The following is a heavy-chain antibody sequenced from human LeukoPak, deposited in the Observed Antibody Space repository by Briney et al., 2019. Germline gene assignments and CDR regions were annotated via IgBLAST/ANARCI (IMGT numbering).Heavy chain of an antibody. D-gene: IGHD6-13*01. V-gene: IGHV4-59*08. CDR2: IYYSGST. Sequence: SETLSLTCTVSGGSISSHFWSWIRQPPGKGLEWIAYIYYSGSTDYNPSLKSRVTISVDTSKNQFSLKLSSVTAADTAVYYCARHVGYSSSWYPFDPWGQGTLVTVSS. J-gene: IGHJ5*02. CDR3: ARHVGYSSSWYPFDP. CDR1: GGSISSHF.